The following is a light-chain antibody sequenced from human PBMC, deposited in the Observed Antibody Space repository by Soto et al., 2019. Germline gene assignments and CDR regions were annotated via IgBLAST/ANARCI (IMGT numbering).Light chain of an antibody. J-gene: IGLJ2*01. V-gene: IGLV2-23*02. CDR3: CSYAGSSTVV. CDR2: EVS. Sequence: QSVLTQPASVSGSPGQSITISCTGTSSDVGSYSLVSWYQQHPGKAPKLMIYEVSKRPSGVSNRFSGSKSGNTASLTISGLQAEDEADYYCCSYAGSSTVVFGGGTKVTVL. CDR1: SSDVGSYSL.